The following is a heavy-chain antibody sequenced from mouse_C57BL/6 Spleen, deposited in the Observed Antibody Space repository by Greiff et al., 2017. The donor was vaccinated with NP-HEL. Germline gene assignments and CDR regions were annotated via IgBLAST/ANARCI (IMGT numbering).Heavy chain of an antibody. Sequence: VQLKESGAELVRPGASVTLSCKASGYTFTDYEMHWVKQTPVHGLEWIGAIDPETGGTAYNQKFKGKAILTADKSSSTAYMELRSLTSEDSAVYYCTKLYFDYWGQGTTLTVSS. V-gene: IGHV1-15*01. J-gene: IGHJ2*01. CDR1: GYTFTDYE. CDR2: IDPETGGT. CDR3: TKLYFDY.